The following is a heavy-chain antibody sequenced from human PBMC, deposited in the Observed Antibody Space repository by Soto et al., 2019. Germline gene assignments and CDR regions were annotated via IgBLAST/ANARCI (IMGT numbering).Heavy chain of an antibody. CDR2: IWFDGSNK. J-gene: IGHJ4*02. Sequence: QVQLVASGGGVVQPGRSLRLSCAASGFTFSSYVMHWVLQAPGKGLEWVAIIWFDGSNKNYADSVKGRFTISRDNSKNTLFLEMDSLRAEDTAVYFCARGAYSSGWYYFDYWGQGTLVTVSS. V-gene: IGHV3-33*01. CDR1: GFTFSSYV. CDR3: ARGAYSSGWYYFDY. D-gene: IGHD6-19*01.